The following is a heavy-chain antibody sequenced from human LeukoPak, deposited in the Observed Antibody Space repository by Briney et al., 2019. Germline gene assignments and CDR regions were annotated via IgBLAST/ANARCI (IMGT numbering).Heavy chain of an antibody. CDR2: ISSSGSTI. Sequence: GGSLRLSCAASGFTFSSYAMNWVRQAPGKGLEWVSYISSSGSTIYYADSVKGRFTISRDNAKNSLYLQMNSLRAEDTAVYYCPRVGSGWYGKGYMDVWGKGTTVTISS. J-gene: IGHJ6*03. CDR1: GFTFSSYA. D-gene: IGHD6-19*01. V-gene: IGHV3-48*03. CDR3: PRVGSGWYGKGYMDV.